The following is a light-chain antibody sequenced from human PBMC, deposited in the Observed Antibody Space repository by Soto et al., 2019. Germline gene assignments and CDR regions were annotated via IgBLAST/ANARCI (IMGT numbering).Light chain of an antibody. CDR2: EVT. Sequence: QSVLTQPASVSGSPGQSITISCTGSSSDIGSYPYVAWYQHHPGKVPKLIIYEVTHRPSGVSSRFSGSKSGNTASLTISGLQDEDEADYYCTSYTTTSTTFGGGTKLTVL. CDR1: SSDIGSYPY. J-gene: IGLJ3*02. V-gene: IGLV2-14*01. CDR3: TSYTTTSTT.